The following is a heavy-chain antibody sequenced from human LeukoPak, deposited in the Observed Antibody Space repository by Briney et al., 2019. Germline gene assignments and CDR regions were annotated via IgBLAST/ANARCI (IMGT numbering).Heavy chain of an antibody. CDR3: ASAQVYCSSTSCYLSY. CDR2: IIPIFGTA. Sequence: SVKVSCKASGGTFSSYAISWVRQAPGQGLEWMGGIIPIFGTANYAQKFQGRVTITTDESTSTAYMELSSLRSEDTAVYYCASAQVYCSSTSCYLSYWGQGTLVTVSS. D-gene: IGHD2-2*01. V-gene: IGHV1-69*05. J-gene: IGHJ4*02. CDR1: GGTFSSYA.